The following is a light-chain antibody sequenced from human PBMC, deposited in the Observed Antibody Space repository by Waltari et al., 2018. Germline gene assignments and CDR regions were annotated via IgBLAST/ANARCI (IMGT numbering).Light chain of an antibody. J-gene: IGKJ1*01. CDR2: RAS. Sequence: EIVLTQSPGTASLSPGERVTLSCRASQSVGSSSLTWYQQKPGKAPRLVIYRASRRATGIPDRVSGSGSGTDFSLTISRLEPEDFAVYYCQQHGTLPATFGQGTKVEIK. CDR1: QSVGSSS. V-gene: IGKV3-20*01. CDR3: QQHGTLPAT.